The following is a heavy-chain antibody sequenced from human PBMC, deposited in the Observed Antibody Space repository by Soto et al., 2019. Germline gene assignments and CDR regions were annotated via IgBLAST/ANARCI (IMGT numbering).Heavy chain of an antibody. CDR3: AREGYYDILTGQFDY. D-gene: IGHD3-9*01. Sequence: SVKVSCKASGGTFSSYAISWVRQAPGQGLEWMGGIIPIFGTANYAQKFQGRVTITADESTSTAYMELSSLRSEDTAVYYCAREGYYDILTGQFDYWGQGTLVTVSS. V-gene: IGHV1-69*01. J-gene: IGHJ4*02. CDR2: IIPIFGTA. CDR1: GGTFSSYA.